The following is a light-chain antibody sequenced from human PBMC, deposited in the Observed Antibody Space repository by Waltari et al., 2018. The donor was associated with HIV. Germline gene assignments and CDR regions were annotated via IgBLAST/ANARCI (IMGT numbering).Light chain of an antibody. CDR2: ADS. CDR3: GAWDSTLGAFV. Sequence: QSILTQPPPVSAAPGQRVTISCSGSRSNIGNNYVSWYQQLPETAPKLLLYADSGLPSGVPGRFSASKSDMSATLVITGLRTEDEADYYCGAWDSTLGAFVFGGGTYITVL. J-gene: IGLJ1*01. V-gene: IGLV1-51*01. CDR1: RSNIGNNY.